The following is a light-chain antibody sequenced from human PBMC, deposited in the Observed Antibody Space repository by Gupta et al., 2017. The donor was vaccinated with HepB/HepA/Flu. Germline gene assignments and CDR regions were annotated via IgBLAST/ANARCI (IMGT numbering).Light chain of an antibody. J-gene: IGLJ3*02. Sequence: QAVVTQEPSLTVSPGGTVTLTCDSSTGTVTSGHYPYWFQLRPGQAPRTVIYDTNNRFSWTPDRFSGFLVGGKAALTLTGAQPEDEADYYGLLSYSSYRVFGGGTKLTVL. CDR2: DTN. V-gene: IGLV7-46*01. CDR1: TGTVTSGHY. CDR3: LLSYSSYRV.